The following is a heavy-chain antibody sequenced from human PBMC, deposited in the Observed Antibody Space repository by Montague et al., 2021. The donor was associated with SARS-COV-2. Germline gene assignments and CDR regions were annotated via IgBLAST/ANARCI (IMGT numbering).Heavy chain of an antibody. V-gene: IGHV4-39*01. CDR2: ICYSGST. CDR1: GGSISSSSYY. Sequence: SETLSLTRTVSGGSISSSSYYWGWIRQPPGKGLEWIGSICYSGSTYYNPSLKSRVTISVDTSKNQFSLKLSSVTAADTAVYYCARHGKTRIAMIVVVIGYFDYWGQGTLVTVSS. CDR3: ARHGKTRIAMIVVVIGYFDY. J-gene: IGHJ4*02. D-gene: IGHD3-22*01.